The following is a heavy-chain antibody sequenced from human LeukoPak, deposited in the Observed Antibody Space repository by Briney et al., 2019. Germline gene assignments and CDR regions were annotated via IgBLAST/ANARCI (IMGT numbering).Heavy chain of an antibody. CDR2: IRYDGSNK. D-gene: IGHD6-19*01. Sequence: GGSLRLSCAASGFTFSDYYMSWIRQAPGKGLEWVAFIRYDGSNKYYADSVKGRFTISRDNSKNTLYLQMNSLRAEDTAVYYCANEAGYSSGWMGYWGQGTLVTVSS. J-gene: IGHJ4*02. V-gene: IGHV3-30*02. CDR1: GFTFSDYY. CDR3: ANEAGYSSGWMGY.